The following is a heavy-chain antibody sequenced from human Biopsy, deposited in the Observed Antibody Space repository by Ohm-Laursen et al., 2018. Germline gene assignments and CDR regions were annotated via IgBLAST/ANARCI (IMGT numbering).Heavy chain of an antibody. J-gene: IGHJ3*02. Sequence: SLRLSCTAFGFGFYAMHWVRQPPGKGLEWLAVTSFDGSNKFYAESVRGRFTISRDRSRDTLYLQINRLTNEDTALYYCAKDGGQWLGGAFDIWGHGTMVIVAS. CDR1: GFGFYA. CDR3: AKDGGQWLGGAFDI. D-gene: IGHD6-19*01. V-gene: IGHV3-30*18. CDR2: TSFDGSNK.